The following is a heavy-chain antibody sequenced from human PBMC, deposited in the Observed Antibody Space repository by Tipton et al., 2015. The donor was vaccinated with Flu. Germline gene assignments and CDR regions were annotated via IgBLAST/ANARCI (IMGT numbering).Heavy chain of an antibody. J-gene: IGHJ3*01. CDR3: ARHGSVGYFGSQRYSGAFDL. CDR1: GDSLRTYY. Sequence: QLVQSGPEVKPSETLFITCTVSGDSLRTYYWSWVRQAPGKGLEWIGYIYYGGTTNYNPSLNRRVTISRDMSTNQFSLKLTSVTAADTAVYYCARHGSVGYFGSQRYSGAFDLWGHGTLVTVSS. D-gene: IGHD3-10*01. V-gene: IGHV4-59*08. CDR2: IYYGGTT.